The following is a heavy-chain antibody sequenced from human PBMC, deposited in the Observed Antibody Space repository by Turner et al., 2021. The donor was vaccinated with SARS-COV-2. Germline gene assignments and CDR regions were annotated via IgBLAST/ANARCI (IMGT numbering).Heavy chain of an antibody. J-gene: IGHJ6*02. D-gene: IGHD2-21*01. CDR2: ISSSTIYT. Sequence: QVPVVGAGGGLGQPGGALKLPCAASGFTFSDYFMSWIRQAPGKGLEWVSYISSSTIYTNYADSVKGRFTISRDNAKNSLYLQMNSLRAEDTAVYYCARPKFPYYYYGMDVWGQGTTVTVSS. V-gene: IGHV3-11*06. CDR1: GFTFSDYF. CDR3: ARPKFPYYYYGMDV.